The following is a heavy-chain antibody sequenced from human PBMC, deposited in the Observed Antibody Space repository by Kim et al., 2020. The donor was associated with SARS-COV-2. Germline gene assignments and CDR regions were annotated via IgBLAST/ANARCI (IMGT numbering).Heavy chain of an antibody. J-gene: IGHJ3*02. V-gene: IGHV4-4*02. CDR1: GGSISSSNW. CDR2: IYHSGST. Sequence: SETLSLTCAVSGGSISSSNWWSWVRQPPGKGLEWIGEIYHSGSTNYNPSLKSRVTISVDKSKNQFSLKLSSVTAADTAVYYCARSYGGSYGYAFDIWGQGTMVTVSS. CDR3: ARSYGGSYGYAFDI. D-gene: IGHD5-18*01.